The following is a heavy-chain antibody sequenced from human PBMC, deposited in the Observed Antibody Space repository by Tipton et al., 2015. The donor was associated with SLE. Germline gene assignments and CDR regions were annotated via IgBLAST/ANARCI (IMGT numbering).Heavy chain of an antibody. CDR1: GYRLNDYG. J-gene: IGHJ6*03. CDR3: AKLGFQYYSMDV. V-gene: IGHV1-18*01. CDR2: INAYNDHV. D-gene: IGHD1-26*01. Sequence: QVQLVQSGPEVKKPGASVKVSCQASGYRLNDYGISWVRQAPGQGLEWVGWINAYNDHVNYAQKFQDRVTMTADKSTSTAYMELRSLTPDDTGVYYCAKLGFQYYSMDVWGKGTTVTVSS.